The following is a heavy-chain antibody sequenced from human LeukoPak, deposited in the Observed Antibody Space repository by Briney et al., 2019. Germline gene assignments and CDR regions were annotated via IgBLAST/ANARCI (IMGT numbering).Heavy chain of an antibody. CDR3: ARVPRYCSSTSCYFHGMDV. CDR2: IKEDGSEK. Sequence: GGSLRLSCAASGFTFSSYWMNWVRQAPGKGLEWVASIKEDGSEKNYVDSVKGRFTISRDNAKNSLYLQMNSLRAEDTAVYYCARVPRYCSSTSCYFHGMDVWGQGTTVTVSS. J-gene: IGHJ6*02. D-gene: IGHD2-2*01. CDR1: GFTFSSYW. V-gene: IGHV3-7*05.